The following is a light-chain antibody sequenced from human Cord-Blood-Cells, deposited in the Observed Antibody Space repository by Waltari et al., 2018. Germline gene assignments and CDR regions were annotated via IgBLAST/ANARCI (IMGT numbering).Light chain of an antibody. CDR1: QSVSSY. CDR3: QQRSNFIT. V-gene: IGKV3-11*01. CDR2: DAS. J-gene: IGKJ5*01. Sequence: EIVFTQSPATLSLSPGERATLSCRASQSVSSYLAWYQQKPGQAPRLLIYDASNRATGIPARFSGSGSGTDFTLTISSLEPEDFAVYYCQQRSNFITFGQGTRLEIK.